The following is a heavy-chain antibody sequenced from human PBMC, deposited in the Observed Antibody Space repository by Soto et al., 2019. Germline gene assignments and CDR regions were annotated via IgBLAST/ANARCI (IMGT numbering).Heavy chain of an antibody. CDR2: INHSGNT. V-gene: IGHV4-34*01. CDR1: GGSFSGYY. D-gene: IGHD4-17*01. CDR3: GGQDYGAKGYYFEN. J-gene: IGHJ4*02. Sequence: SETLSLTCAVYGGSFSGYYWTWIRQPPGKGLEWIGEINHSGNTNYNPSLKSRVTISIDTSKTQFSLKMNSVTAADTAVYFCGGQDYGAKGYYFENWGKGALVTVAS.